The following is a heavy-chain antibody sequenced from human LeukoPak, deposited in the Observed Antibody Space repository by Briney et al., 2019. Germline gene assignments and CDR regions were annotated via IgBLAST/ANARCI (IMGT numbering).Heavy chain of an antibody. V-gene: IGHV3-73*01. CDR3: TSALVTYRKFDY. J-gene: IGHJ4*02. Sequence: GGSLRLSCAASGFTFSGSAMHWVRQASGKGLEWVGRIRSKANSYATAYAASVKGRFTTSRDDSKNTAYLQMNSLKTEDTAVYYCTSALVTYRKFDYWGQGTLVTVSS. D-gene: IGHD5-18*01. CDR2: IRSKANSYAT. CDR1: GFTFSGSA.